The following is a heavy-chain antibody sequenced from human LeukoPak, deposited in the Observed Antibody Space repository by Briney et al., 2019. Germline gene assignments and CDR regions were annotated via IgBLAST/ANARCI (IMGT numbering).Heavy chain of an antibody. CDR3: AELGITMIGGV. J-gene: IGHJ6*04. V-gene: IGHV3-11*04. CDR1: GFIISNNY. Sequence: TGGSLRLSCAGSGFIISNNYISWVRQAPGKGLEWVSYISSSGSTIYYADSVKGRFTISRDNAKNSLCLQMNSLRAEDTAVYYCAELGITMIGGVWGKGTTVTISS. D-gene: IGHD3-10*02. CDR2: ISSSGSTI.